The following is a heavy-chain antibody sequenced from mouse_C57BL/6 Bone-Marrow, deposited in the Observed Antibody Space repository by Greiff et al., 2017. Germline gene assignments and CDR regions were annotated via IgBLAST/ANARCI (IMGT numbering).Heavy chain of an antibody. Sequence: VKLMESGAELARPGASVKLSCKASGYTFTSYGISWVKQRTGQGLAWIGEIYTRSGNTYYNEKFKGTDTLTADKSSSTEYMELRSLTSEDSAVYFCARLNPYYFDYWGQGTTLTVSS. CDR3: ARLNPYYFDY. J-gene: IGHJ2*01. V-gene: IGHV1-81*01. CDR1: GYTFTSYG. CDR2: IYTRSGNT. D-gene: IGHD1-3*01.